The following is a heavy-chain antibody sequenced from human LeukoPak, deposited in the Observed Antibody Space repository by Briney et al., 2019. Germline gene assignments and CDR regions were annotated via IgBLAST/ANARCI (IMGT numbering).Heavy chain of an antibody. V-gene: IGHV1-2*02. CDR1: GYTFTGYY. D-gene: IGHD5-18*01. Sequence: ASVKVSCKASGYTFTGYYMHWVRQAPGQGLEWMGWINPNSGGTNYAQKFQGRVTITRDTSHSIPYMELSRLTSDDTPVYYCSRPGYSYGDDAFDIWGQGTMLTVSS. J-gene: IGHJ3*02. CDR3: SRPGYSYGDDAFDI. CDR2: INPNSGGT.